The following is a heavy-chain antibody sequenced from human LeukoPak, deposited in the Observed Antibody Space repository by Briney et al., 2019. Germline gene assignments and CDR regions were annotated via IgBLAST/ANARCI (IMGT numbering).Heavy chain of an antibody. CDR3: ARDSKEYCSSTSCYGYNWFDP. V-gene: IGHV1-18*04. Sequence: ASVKVSCKASGYTFTSYGISWVRQAPGQGLEWMGWISAYNGNTNYAQKLQSRVTMTTDTSTSTAYIELRSLRSDDTAVYYCARDSKEYCSSTSCYGYNWFDPWGQGTLVTVSS. J-gene: IGHJ5*02. CDR1: GYTFTSYG. CDR2: ISAYNGNT. D-gene: IGHD2-2*01.